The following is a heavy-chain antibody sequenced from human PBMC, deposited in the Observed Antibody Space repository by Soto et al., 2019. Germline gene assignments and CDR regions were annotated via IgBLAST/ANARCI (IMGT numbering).Heavy chain of an antibody. CDR3: AREDKDAYVGY. Sequence: PSGTLCLTCTVSGFSMSSYDWTWLRQSPGRGLEWIGYISYSGSTYYNPSLKSRVTISADTSKNQFSLRMNSMIAEDTAVYYCAREDKDAYVGYWGQGTMVTVSS. V-gene: IGHV4-59*01. CDR1: GFSMSSYD. D-gene: IGHD2-15*01. J-gene: IGHJ4*02. CDR2: ISYSGST.